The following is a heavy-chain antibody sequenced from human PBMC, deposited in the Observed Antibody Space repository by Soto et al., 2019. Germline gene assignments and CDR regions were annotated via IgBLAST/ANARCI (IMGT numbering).Heavy chain of an antibody. J-gene: IGHJ5*02. D-gene: IGHD2-2*02. CDR3: ARGRRYCSSTSCYKGVSNWFDP. Sequence: QVQLVQSGAEVKKPGASVKVSCKASGYTFTGYYMHWVRQAPGQGLEWMGWINPNSGGTNYAQKFQGRVTMTRDTSISTAYMELSRLRSADTAVYYSARGRRYCSSTSCYKGVSNWFDPWGEGTLVTVSS. V-gene: IGHV1-2*02. CDR2: INPNSGGT. CDR1: GYTFTGYY.